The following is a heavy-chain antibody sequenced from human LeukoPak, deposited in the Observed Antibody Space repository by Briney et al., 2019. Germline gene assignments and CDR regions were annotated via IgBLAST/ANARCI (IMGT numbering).Heavy chain of an antibody. D-gene: IGHD4-11*01. CDR3: ARDKAVTTELTQYFHH. V-gene: IGHV1-69*04. CDR2: IIPILGIA. CDR1: GGTFSSYA. Sequence: ASVKVSCKASGGTFSSYAISWVRQAPGQGLEWMGRIIPILGIANYAQKFQGRVTITADKSTSTAYMELSSLRSEDTAVYYCARDKAVTTELTQYFHHWGQGTLVTVSS. J-gene: IGHJ1*01.